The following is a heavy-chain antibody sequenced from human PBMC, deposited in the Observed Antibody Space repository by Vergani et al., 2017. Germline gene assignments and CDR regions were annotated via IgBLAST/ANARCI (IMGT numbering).Heavy chain of an antibody. D-gene: IGHD3-3*01. CDR3: AGGGKFGSGRNYYYYYGMDV. CDR1: GGTFSSYA. CDR2: IIPIFGTA. V-gene: IGHV1-69*12. J-gene: IGHJ6*02. Sequence: QVQLVQSGAEVKKPGSSVKVSCKASGGTFSSYAISWVRQAPGQGLEWMGGIIPIFGTANYAQKVQGRVTITADDTTSTAYMELSSLRSEDTAVYYCAGGGKFGSGRNYYYYYGMDVWGQGTTVTVSS.